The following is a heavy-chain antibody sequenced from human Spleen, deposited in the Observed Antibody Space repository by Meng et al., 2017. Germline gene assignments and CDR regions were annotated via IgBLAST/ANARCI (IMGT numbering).Heavy chain of an antibody. CDR3: ARVLITFGGVIDRRFDY. CDR2: IYYSGST. Sequence: SETLSLTCAVYGGSFSGYYWSWIRQHPGKGLEWIGYIYYSGSTYYNPSLKSLVTISVDTSKNQFSLKLGSVTAADTAVYYCARVLITFGGVIDRRFDYWGQGTLVTVSS. J-gene: IGHJ4*02. V-gene: IGHV4-34*01. D-gene: IGHD3-16*02. CDR1: GGSFSGYY.